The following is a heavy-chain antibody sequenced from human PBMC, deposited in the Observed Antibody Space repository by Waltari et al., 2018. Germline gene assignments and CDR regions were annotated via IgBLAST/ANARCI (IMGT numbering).Heavy chain of an antibody. Sequence: EVQLVESGGGLVQPGGSLRLSCAASGFTFSGHWMGWVRQAPGKGLEWVANIKQDGSEKYYVDSVKGRFTISRDNAKNSLYLQMNSLRAEDTAVYYCARNRGYFDYWGQGTLVTVSS. D-gene: IGHD3-10*01. CDR1: GFTFSGHW. J-gene: IGHJ4*02. V-gene: IGHV3-7*01. CDR2: IKQDGSEK. CDR3: ARNRGYFDY.